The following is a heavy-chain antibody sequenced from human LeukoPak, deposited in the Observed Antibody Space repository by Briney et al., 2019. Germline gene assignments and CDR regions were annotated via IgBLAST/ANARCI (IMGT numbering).Heavy chain of an antibody. J-gene: IGHJ4*02. D-gene: IGHD3-22*01. Sequence: SESLSLTCTVSGGSISSSSYYWGWIRQPPGKGLEWIGSIYYSGSTYYNPSLKSRVIISVDTSKNQFSLKLSSVTAADTAVYYCARPFDSSGYYAYWGQGTLVTVSS. V-gene: IGHV4-39*01. CDR3: ARPFDSSGYYAY. CDR1: GGSISSSSYY. CDR2: IYYSGST.